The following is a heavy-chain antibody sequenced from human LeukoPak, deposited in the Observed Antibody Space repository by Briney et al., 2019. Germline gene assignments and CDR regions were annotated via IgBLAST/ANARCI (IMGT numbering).Heavy chain of an antibody. CDR1: GFTFSSYG. J-gene: IGHJ4*02. V-gene: IGHV3-30*18. D-gene: IGHD3-10*01. CDR3: AKGSWFGEL. Sequence: GGSLRLSCAASGFTFSSYGMHWVRQAPGKGLEWVAVISYDGSNKYYADFAKGRFTISRDNSKNTLYLQMNSLRAEDTAVYYCAKGSWFGELWGQGTLVTVSP. CDR2: ISYDGSNK.